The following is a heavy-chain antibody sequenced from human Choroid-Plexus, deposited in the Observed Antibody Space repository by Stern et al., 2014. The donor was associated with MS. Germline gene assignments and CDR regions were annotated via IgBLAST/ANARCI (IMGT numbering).Heavy chain of an antibody. J-gene: IGHJ5*02. D-gene: IGHD2/OR15-2a*01. Sequence: VQLVESGGGVVKPGRPLRLSCVASGFTFGSCAMHWVRQAQGKGLEWVAGVSDDGSNKYYADSVMGRFTISRDNSQTPLYMQMISLIPEDPAVYYCAKDLQYLTYFFDHWGQGSLVTVSS. CDR2: VSDDGSNK. CDR1: GFTFGSCA. CDR3: AKDLQYLTYFFDH. V-gene: IGHV3-30*18.